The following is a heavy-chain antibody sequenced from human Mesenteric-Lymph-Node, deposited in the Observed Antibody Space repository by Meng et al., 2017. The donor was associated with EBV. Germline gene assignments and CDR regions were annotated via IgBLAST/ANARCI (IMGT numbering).Heavy chain of an antibody. D-gene: IGHD1-26*01. J-gene: IGHJ4*02. V-gene: IGHV4-61*01. Sequence: QWQLTESGPGLVKPSETLSLTCTVSGVSVSGDSFYWSWIRQPPGKGLEWIGFIYDSGITHYSPSLKSRVTISVDTSKNQFSLELRSMTPADTAVYYCARDRGWELLDYWGQGTLVTVSS. CDR2: IYDSGIT. CDR3: ARDRGWELLDY. CDR1: GVSVSGDSFY.